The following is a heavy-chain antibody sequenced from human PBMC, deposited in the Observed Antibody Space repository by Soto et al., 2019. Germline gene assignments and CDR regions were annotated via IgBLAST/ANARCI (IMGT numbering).Heavy chain of an antibody. V-gene: IGHV6-1*01. CDR1: GDSVSSNSAA. CDR3: ARDLGTPYICSSTSCYSWFDP. J-gene: IGHJ5*02. CDR2: TYYRSKWYN. Sequence: KQSQTLSLTCAISGDSVSSNSAAWNWIRQSPSRGLEWLGRTYYRSKWYNDYAVSVKSRITINPDTSKNQFSLQLNSVTPEDTAVYYCARDLGTPYICSSTSCYSWFDPWGQGTLVTVSS. D-gene: IGHD2-2*01.